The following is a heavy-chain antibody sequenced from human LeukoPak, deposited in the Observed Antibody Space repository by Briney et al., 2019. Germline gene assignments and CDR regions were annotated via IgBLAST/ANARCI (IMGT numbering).Heavy chain of an antibody. CDR1: GYTFTGYY. CDR2: INPNSGGT. Sequence: ASVKVSCKASGYTFTGYYMHWVRQAPGQGLEWMGWINPNSGGTNYAQKFQGRVTMTRDTSISTAYVELSRLRSDDTAVYYCAKRLNRAGAFDIWSQGTMVTVSS. V-gene: IGHV1-2*02. J-gene: IGHJ3*02. D-gene: IGHD6-25*01. CDR3: AKRLNRAGAFDI.